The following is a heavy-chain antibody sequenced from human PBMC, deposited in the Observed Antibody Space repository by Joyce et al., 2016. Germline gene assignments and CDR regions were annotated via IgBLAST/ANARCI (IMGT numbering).Heavy chain of an antibody. J-gene: IGHJ4*02. CDR1: GFTFDDYA. CDR3: AKDVAAAAAHYFDS. D-gene: IGHD6-13*01. Sequence: EVQLVVSGGGLVQPGRSLRLSCIASGFTFDDYAMYWVRQAPGKGLGVVSGIHWNGDTIGYADSVKGRFTISRDNAKNSLYLQMNSLRADDMAFYYCAKDVAAAAAHYFDSWGQGTLVAVSS. V-gene: IGHV3-9*03. CDR2: IHWNGDTI.